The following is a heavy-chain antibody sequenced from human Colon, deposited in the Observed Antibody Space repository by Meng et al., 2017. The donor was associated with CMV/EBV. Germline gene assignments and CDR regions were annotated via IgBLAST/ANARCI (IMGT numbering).Heavy chain of an antibody. J-gene: IGHJ4*02. CDR1: GFAVSSNY. D-gene: IGHD3-22*01. Sequence: GGSLRLSCAASGFAVSSNYMNWVRQAPGKGLEWVAFIRYDGSNKYYADSVKGRFTISRDNSKNTLYLQMNSLRAEDTAVYYCAKPSRPYYYDSSGYSTPDYWGQGTLVTVSS. CDR3: AKPSRPYYYDSSGYSTPDY. CDR2: IRYDGSNK. V-gene: IGHV3-30*02.